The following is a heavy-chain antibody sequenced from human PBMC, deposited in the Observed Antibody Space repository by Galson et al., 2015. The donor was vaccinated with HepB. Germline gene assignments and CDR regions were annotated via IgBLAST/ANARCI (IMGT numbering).Heavy chain of an antibody. CDR3: ARDHFDWLSSDYYYYGMDV. Sequence: SLRLSCAASGFTFSDYYMSWIRQAPGKGLEWASYISSSSSYTNYADSVKGRFTISRDNAKNSLYLQMNSLRAEDTAVYYCARDHFDWLSSDYYYYGMDVWGQGTTVTVSS. V-gene: IGHV3-11*06. J-gene: IGHJ6*02. CDR1: GFTFSDYY. CDR2: ISSSSSYT. D-gene: IGHD3-9*01.